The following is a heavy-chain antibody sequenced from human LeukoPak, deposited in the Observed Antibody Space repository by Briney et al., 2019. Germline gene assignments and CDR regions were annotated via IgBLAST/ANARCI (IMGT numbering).Heavy chain of an antibody. D-gene: IGHD1-14*01. CDR2: IFYSGST. J-gene: IGHJ6*03. V-gene: IGHV4-39*01. CDR1: GGSISSSTYC. CDR3: ARRTGYSYYYMDV. Sequence: PSETLSPTCTVSGGSISSSTYCWGWIRQPPGKGLEWIGSIFYSGSTYYNPSLKSRVTISVDTSKNQFSLMLSSVTAADTAVYYCARRTGYSYYYMDVWGKGTTVTVSS.